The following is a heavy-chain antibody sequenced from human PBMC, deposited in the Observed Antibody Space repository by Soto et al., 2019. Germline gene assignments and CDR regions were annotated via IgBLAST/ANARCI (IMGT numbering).Heavy chain of an antibody. D-gene: IGHD6-19*01. Sequence: GGSLRLSCAASGFTFSSYAMSWVRQAPGKGLEWVSAISGSGGSTYYADSVKGRFTISRDNSKNTLYLQMNSLRAEDTALYYCAKEGSGWAYYYYGMDVWGQGTTVTVSS. J-gene: IGHJ6*02. CDR1: GFTFSSYA. CDR2: ISGSGGST. V-gene: IGHV3-23*01. CDR3: AKEGSGWAYYYYGMDV.